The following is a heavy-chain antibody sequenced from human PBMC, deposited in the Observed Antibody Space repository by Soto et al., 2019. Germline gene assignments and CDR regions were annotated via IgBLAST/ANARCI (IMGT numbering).Heavy chain of an antibody. Sequence: QVQLVQSGAEVKKPGASVKVSCKASGYTFTSYAMHWVRQAPGQRLEWMGWINAGNGNTKYSQKFQGRVTITRDTSASTAYMELSSLRSEDTAVYYCARDQYSSSWYGYLQHWGQGTLVTVSS. CDR3: ARDQYSSSWYGYLQH. CDR2: INAGNGNT. D-gene: IGHD6-13*01. V-gene: IGHV1-3*01. CDR1: GYTFTSYA. J-gene: IGHJ1*01.